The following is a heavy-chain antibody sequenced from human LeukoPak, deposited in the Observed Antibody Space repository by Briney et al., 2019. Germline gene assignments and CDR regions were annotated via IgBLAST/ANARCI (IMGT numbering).Heavy chain of an antibody. CDR1: GFTFSSYG. CDR3: AKKRGCGFHSLPMDV. Sequence: GGSLRPSCAASGFTFSSYGMNWGRQAPGKGLEWVSGFSGSITYYAESVKGRFTISRDKSKNTVYLQMNSLRAEDTAVYYCAKKRGCGFHSLPMDVWGQGTTVTVSS. V-gene: IGHV3-23*01. D-gene: IGHD2-15*01. J-gene: IGHJ6*02. CDR2: FSGSIT.